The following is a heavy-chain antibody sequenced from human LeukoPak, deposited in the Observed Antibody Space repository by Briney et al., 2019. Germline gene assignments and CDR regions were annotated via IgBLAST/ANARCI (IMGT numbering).Heavy chain of an antibody. CDR3: ARDWAPLTGYYSAEYFQH. D-gene: IGHD3-9*01. CDR2: ISAYNGNT. V-gene: IGHV1-18*01. CDR1: GYTFTSYG. J-gene: IGHJ1*01. Sequence: ASVKVSCKASGYTFTSYGISWVRQAPGQGLEWMGWISAYNGNTNYAQKLQGRVTMTTDTSTSTAYMELKSLRSDDTAVYYCARDWAPLTGYYSAEYFQHWGQGTLVTVSS.